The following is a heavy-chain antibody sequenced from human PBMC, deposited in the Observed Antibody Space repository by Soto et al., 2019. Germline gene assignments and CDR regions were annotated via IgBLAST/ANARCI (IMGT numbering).Heavy chain of an antibody. CDR2: IIPIFGTA. CDR1: GGTFSSYA. J-gene: IGHJ6*04. D-gene: IGHD6-6*01. Sequence: SVKVSCKASGGTFSSYAISWVRQAPGQGLEWMGGIIPIFGTANYAQKFQGRVTITADESTSTAYMELSSLRSEDTAVYYCARGAHVWSSSYYYYGMDVWGKGTTVTVSS. V-gene: IGHV1-69*13. CDR3: ARGAHVWSSSYYYYGMDV.